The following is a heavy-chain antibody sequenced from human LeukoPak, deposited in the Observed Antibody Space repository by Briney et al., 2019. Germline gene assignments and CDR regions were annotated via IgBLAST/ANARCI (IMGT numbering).Heavy chain of an antibody. Sequence: SETLSLTCTVSGGSISSSSYYWGWIRQPPGKGLEWIGSIYYSGSTYYNPSLKSRVTISVDKSKNQFSLKLSSVTAADTAVYYCASAMPSLAGSAGTRDYWGQGTLVTVSS. J-gene: IGHJ4*02. D-gene: IGHD6-13*01. CDR3: ASAMPSLAGSAGTRDY. CDR1: GGSISSSSYY. V-gene: IGHV4-39*07. CDR2: IYYSGST.